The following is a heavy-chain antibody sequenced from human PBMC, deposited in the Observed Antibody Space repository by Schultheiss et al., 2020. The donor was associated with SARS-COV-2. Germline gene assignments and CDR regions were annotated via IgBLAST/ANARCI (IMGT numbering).Heavy chain of an antibody. Sequence: GGSLRLSCAASGFTFDDYAMHWVRQAPGKGLEWVSGITWNSDSVGYADSVKGRFTISRDNAKNSLYLQMNSLRTEDTALYFCAKTAGTYCSGGNCYSNPFDYWGQGTLVTVSS. CDR1: GFTFDDYA. D-gene: IGHD2-15*01. CDR3: AKTAGTYCSGGNCYSNPFDY. J-gene: IGHJ4*02. V-gene: IGHV3-9*01. CDR2: ITWNSDSV.